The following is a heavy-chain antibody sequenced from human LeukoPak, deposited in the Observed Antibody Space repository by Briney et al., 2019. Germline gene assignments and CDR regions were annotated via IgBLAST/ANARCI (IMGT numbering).Heavy chain of an antibody. CDR3: AKVRGSGYYYGMDV. CDR2: INSDGSST. J-gene: IGHJ6*02. Sequence: GGSLRLSCAASGFTFSRYWMHWVRQAPGKGLVWVSRINSDGSSTNYADSVKGRFTISRDNSKNSLYLQLNSLRTEDTALYYCAKVRGSGYYYGMDVWGQGTTVTVSS. CDR1: GFTFSRYW. D-gene: IGHD3-10*01. V-gene: IGHV3-74*01.